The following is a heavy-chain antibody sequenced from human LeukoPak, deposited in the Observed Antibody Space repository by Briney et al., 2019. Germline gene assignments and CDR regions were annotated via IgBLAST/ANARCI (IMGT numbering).Heavy chain of an antibody. CDR1: GGSISSYY. J-gene: IGHJ4*02. D-gene: IGHD6-13*01. CDR3: AINGFSSWYGSLLYYFDY. Sequence: SETLSLTCTVSGGSISSYYWSWIRQPPGKGLEWIGYIYYSGSTNYNPSLKSRVTISVDTSKNQFSLKLSSVTAADTAVYYCAINGFSSWYGSLLYYFDYWGQGTLVTVSS. CDR2: IYYSGST. V-gene: IGHV4-59*01.